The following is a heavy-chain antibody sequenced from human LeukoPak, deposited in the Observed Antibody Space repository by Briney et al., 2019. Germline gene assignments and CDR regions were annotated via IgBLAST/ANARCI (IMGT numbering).Heavy chain of an antibody. Sequence: GGSLRPSCAASGFTFSSYAMHWVRQAPGKGLEGVAVISYDGSNKYYADSVKGRFTISRDNSKNTLYLQMNSLRAEDTAVYYCARAFPGGYYFDYWGQGTLVTVSS. CDR2: ISYDGSNK. CDR1: GFTFSSYA. CDR3: ARAFPGGYYFDY. V-gene: IGHV3-30*04. D-gene: IGHD2/OR15-2a*01. J-gene: IGHJ4*02.